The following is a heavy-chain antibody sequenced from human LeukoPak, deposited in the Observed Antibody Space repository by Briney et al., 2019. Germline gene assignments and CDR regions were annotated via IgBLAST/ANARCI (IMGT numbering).Heavy chain of an antibody. V-gene: IGHV4-61*02. Sequence: SETLSLTCTVSGDSISSGDYYWSWIRQPAGKGLEWIGRISSSGSTNYNPSLKSRVAISVDTSKNQFSLKLSSVTAADTAVYFCARGPYSYDSSGAFDIWGQGTVVTVSS. J-gene: IGHJ3*02. CDR3: ARGPYSYDSSGAFDI. CDR2: ISSSGST. CDR1: GDSISSGDYY. D-gene: IGHD3-22*01.